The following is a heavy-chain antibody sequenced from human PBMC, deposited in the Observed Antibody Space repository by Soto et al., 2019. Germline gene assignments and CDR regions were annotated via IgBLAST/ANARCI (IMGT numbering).Heavy chain of an antibody. CDR2: MSHDGTNK. V-gene: IGHV3-30-3*01. Sequence: GGSLRLSCALSGFTFTSHAIHWVHQAPGKGPKWVAVMSHDGTNKYYDDSVKGRFTISGDDSKTTLYLQMNSLRPEDSGVYYCVRDRGGEGGYIFVFDFWGQGTLVTVSS. D-gene: IGHD5-12*01. J-gene: IGHJ4*02. CDR1: GFTFTSHA. CDR3: VRDRGGEGGYIFVFDF.